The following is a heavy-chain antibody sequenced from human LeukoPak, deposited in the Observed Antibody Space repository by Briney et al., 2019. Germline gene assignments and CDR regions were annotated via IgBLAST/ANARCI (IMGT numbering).Heavy chain of an antibody. Sequence: SETLSLTCTVSHYSISSNYYWGWIRQPPGKGPEWIGSIYHSGSPYYNPSLKSRVTISVDTSKNQFSLKLTSVTAADTAVYYCARSSGYMSYWGQGTLVTVSS. V-gene: IGHV4-38-2*02. CDR3: ARSSGYMSY. J-gene: IGHJ4*02. D-gene: IGHD3-22*01. CDR1: HYSISSNYY. CDR2: IYHSGSP.